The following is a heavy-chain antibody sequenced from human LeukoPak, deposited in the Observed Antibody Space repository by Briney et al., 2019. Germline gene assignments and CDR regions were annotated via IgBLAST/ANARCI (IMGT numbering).Heavy chain of an antibody. CDR3: ARVGPAADFDS. CDR1: GGSLSSGSYY. V-gene: IGHV4-61*02. Sequence: SETLSLTCTVSGGSLSSGSYYWSWVRQPAGKGLEWIGRIYTSGSSKYNPFLKSRVTISVDTSKNQFTLKLTSVTAADTAVYYCARVGPAADFDSWGQGTLVTVSS. CDR2: IYTSGSS. J-gene: IGHJ4*02. D-gene: IGHD2-2*01.